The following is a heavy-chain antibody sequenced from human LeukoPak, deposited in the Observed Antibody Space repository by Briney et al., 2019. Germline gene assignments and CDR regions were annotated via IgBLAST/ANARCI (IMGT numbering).Heavy chain of an antibody. CDR3: TTETFSSGSYYFDY. CDR2: ISGSVGSK. J-gene: IGHJ4*02. V-gene: IGHV3-23*01. Sequence: GRCLRLSCAASGFTFTSYATSWGRHAPGEGRGWVSAISGSVGSKYYADSVEGRFTISRDNSKNTLYLQMDRLRAEDTAVYYCTTETFSSGSYYFDYWGQGTLVTVSS. CDR1: GFTFTSYA. D-gene: IGHD1-26*01.